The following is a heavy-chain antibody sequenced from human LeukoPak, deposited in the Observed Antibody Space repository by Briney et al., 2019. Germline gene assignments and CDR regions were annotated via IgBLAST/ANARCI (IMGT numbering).Heavy chain of an antibody. CDR3: ARADYSSSWYGGFDY. V-gene: IGHV4-59*01. D-gene: IGHD6-13*01. CDR2: IYYSGST. CDR1: GGSISSYY. Sequence: SETLSLTCTVSGGSISSYYWSWIRQPPGKGLEWIGYIYYSGSTNYNPSLKSRVTISVDTSKNQFSLKLGSVTAADTAVYYCARADYSSSWYGGFDYWGQGTLVTVSS. J-gene: IGHJ4*02.